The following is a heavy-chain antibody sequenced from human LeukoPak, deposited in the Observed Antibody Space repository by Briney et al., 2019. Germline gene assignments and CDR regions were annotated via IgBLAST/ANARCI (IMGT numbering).Heavy chain of an antibody. Sequence: GESLRLSCAASGFTFSYFWMHWFRQTPGKGLVWVSCINTDGSYSSYAGSVKGRFTISRDNVRNTLYLQMNSLRAEDSAVYYCARDFDGPRASDYWGQGISVTVSS. J-gene: IGHJ4*02. CDR1: GFTFSYFW. D-gene: IGHD4-17*01. CDR3: ARDFDGPRASDY. CDR2: INTDGSYS. V-gene: IGHV3-74*01.